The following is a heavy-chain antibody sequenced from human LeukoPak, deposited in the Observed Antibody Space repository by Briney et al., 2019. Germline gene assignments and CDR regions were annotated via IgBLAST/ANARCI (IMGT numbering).Heavy chain of an antibody. Sequence: ASVKVSCKASGYTFTSYGISWVRQAPGQGLEWMGWISAYNGNTNYAQKLQGRVTMTTDTSTSTAYMELRSLRSDDTAVYYCARVYLSGYSYVDWFDPWGQGTLVTVSS. D-gene: IGHD5-18*01. J-gene: IGHJ5*02. CDR3: ARVYLSGYSYVDWFDP. CDR2: ISAYNGNT. CDR1: GYTFTSYG. V-gene: IGHV1-18*01.